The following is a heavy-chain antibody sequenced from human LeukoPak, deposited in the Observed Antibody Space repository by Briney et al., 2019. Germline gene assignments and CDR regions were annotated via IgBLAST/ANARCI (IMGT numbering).Heavy chain of an antibody. CDR2: ISWNSGSI. Sequence: GGSLRLSCAASGFTFDDYAMHWVRQAPGKGLEWVSGISWNSGSIGYADSVKGRFTISGDNAKNSLYLQMNSLRAEDTALYYCAKDGIAAATGSPSFDYWGQGTLVPVSS. D-gene: IGHD6-13*01. CDR3: AKDGIAAATGSPSFDY. CDR1: GFTFDDYA. V-gene: IGHV3-9*01. J-gene: IGHJ4*02.